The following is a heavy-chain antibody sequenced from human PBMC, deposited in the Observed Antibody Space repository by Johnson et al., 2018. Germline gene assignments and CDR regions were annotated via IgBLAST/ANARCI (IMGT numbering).Heavy chain of an antibody. D-gene: IGHD2-2*01. J-gene: IGHJ1*01. V-gene: IGHV3-33*06. Sequence: QVQLVQSGGGVVQPGRSLRLSCAASGFTFRSYAMHWVRQAPGKGLEWVAVIWHDGSNTDYTDSVNGRFTISRDNSENTLYLQMNTLRPDDTGVYYCAQDPVWVALVPTAEYFQHWGQGTLVTVSS. CDR2: IWHDGSNT. CDR3: AQDPVWVALVPTAEYFQH. CDR1: GFTFRSYA.